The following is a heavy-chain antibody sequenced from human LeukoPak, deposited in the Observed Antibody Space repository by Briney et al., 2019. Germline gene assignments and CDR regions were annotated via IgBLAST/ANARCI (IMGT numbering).Heavy chain of an antibody. J-gene: IGHJ4*02. CDR3: AREPRIYCSSTICPWGSSLYYFDY. CDR2: IYYSGST. Sequence: PSETLSLTCTVSGGSISSGGYYWSWIRQHPGKGLEWIGYIYYSGSTYYNPSLKSRVTISVDTSKNQFSLKLSSVTAADTAVYYCAREPRIYCSSTICPWGSSLYYFDYWGQGTLVTVSS. D-gene: IGHD2-2*01. V-gene: IGHV4-31*03. CDR1: GGSISSGGYY.